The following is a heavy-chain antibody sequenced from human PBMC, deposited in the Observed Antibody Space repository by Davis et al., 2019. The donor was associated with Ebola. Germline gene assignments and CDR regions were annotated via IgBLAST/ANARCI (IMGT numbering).Heavy chain of an antibody. V-gene: IGHV3-74*01. D-gene: IGHD1-1*01. CDR2: IINDGSTT. J-gene: IGHJ3*02. CDR3: ARGPTVSGTGNSFDI. CDR1: GFTFSTYW. Sequence: GESLKISCAASGFTFSTYWMYWVRQAPGKGLEWVSRIINDGSTTDYVDSVKGRFTISRDNAENTLYLQMNSLRAEDTAVYYCARGPTVSGTGNSFDIWGPGTGVIISS.